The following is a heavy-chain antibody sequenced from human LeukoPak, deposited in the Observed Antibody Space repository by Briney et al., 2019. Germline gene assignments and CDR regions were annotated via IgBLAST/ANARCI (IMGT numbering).Heavy chain of an antibody. D-gene: IGHD1-26*01. CDR3: ARRRSGSYLGFDY. CDR2: ISAYNGNT. CDR1: GYTFTSYG. J-gene: IGHJ4*02. V-gene: IGHV1-18*03. Sequence: ASVKVSCKASGYTFTSYGISWARQAPGQGLEWMGWISAYNGNTKYSQEFQGRVTITRDTSASTAYMELSSLRSEDMAVYYCARRRSGSYLGFDYWGQGTLVTVSS.